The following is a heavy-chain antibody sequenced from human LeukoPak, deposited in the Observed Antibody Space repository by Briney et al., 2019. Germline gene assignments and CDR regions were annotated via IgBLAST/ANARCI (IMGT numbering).Heavy chain of an antibody. J-gene: IGHJ4*02. CDR1: GXTLSGYW. CDR2: IYSGGST. V-gene: IGHV3-66*01. D-gene: IGHD6-19*01. Sequence: GGSLRLSCAASGXTLSGYWVTWVRQAPGKGLEWVSVIYSGGSTYYADSVKGRFTISRDNSKNTLSLQMNSLRAEDTALYYCAAAVADPYYFDYWGQGTLVTVSS. CDR3: AAAVADPYYFDY.